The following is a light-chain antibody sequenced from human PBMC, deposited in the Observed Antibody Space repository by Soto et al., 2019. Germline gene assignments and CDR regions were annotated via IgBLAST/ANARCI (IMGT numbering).Light chain of an antibody. CDR2: GAS. CDR3: HQYATSPT. V-gene: IGKV3-20*01. Sequence: EIVLTQSPDTLYLSPGERVTLSCRASQVVTRNSLAWYQHRRGQTPRLLIYGASFRAIGTPDRFSGSGSGTDFTLTISDLEPEDFAVYFCHQYATSPTFGGGTKVDSK. J-gene: IGKJ4*01. CDR1: QVVTRNS.